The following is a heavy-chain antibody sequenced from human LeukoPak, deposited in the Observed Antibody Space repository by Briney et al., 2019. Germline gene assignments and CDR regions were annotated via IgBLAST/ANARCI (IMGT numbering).Heavy chain of an antibody. V-gene: IGHV3-23*01. Sequence: GGSLRLSCTASGFTFSNYAMSWVRQAPGKGLEWVSTISGSDGSTYYADSVKGRFTISRDNSKNTLYLQMNNLRGEDTAVYYCAKAACSATSCYEDYWGQGTLVTVSS. CDR2: ISGSDGST. CDR1: GFTFSNYA. D-gene: IGHD2-2*01. J-gene: IGHJ4*02. CDR3: AKAACSATSCYEDY.